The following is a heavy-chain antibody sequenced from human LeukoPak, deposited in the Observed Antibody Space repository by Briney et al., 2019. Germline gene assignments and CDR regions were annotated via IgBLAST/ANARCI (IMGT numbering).Heavy chain of an antibody. J-gene: IGHJ4*02. V-gene: IGHV4-38-2*02. D-gene: IGHD3/OR15-3a*01. CDR2: IYYSGNT. CDR1: GYAISSGFY. CDR3: ARQTGSGLFILP. Sequence: SETLSLTCTVSGYAISSGFYWGWIRQPPGKGLEWIGSIYYSGNTNYNASLKSQVSISIDTSKNQFSLRLTSVTAADTAVYYCARQTGSGLFILPGGQGTLVTVSS.